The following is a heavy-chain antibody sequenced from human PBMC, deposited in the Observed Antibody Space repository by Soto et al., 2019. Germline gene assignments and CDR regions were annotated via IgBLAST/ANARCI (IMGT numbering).Heavy chain of an antibody. V-gene: IGHV3-23*01. CDR2: ISGTGRVT. Sequence: EVQLLESGGGLVQPGGSLKISCAVSGFTFSSYAMSWVRQAPGKGLEWVSGISGTGRVTNYAESVKGRFTISRDNPKNPLDLEMERLGVEDTAVYFCAKDVHYDIVTGIEYFDHWGQGTLVTVSS. D-gene: IGHD3-9*01. CDR3: AKDVHYDIVTGIEYFDH. CDR1: GFTFSSYA. J-gene: IGHJ1*01.